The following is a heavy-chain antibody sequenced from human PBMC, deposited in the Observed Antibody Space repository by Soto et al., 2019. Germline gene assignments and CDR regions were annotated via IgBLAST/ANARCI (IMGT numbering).Heavy chain of an antibody. CDR1: GFTFSTYG. J-gene: IGHJ6*02. Sequence: GSLRLSCAASGFTFSTYGMHWVRQAPGKGLEWVAVISYDGSKKYYIDSVKGRFTIFRDNSKNTLNLQMNNLRAEDTAVYYCARDKYDSSGYYYYGMDVWGQGTTVTVSS. CDR2: ISYDGSKK. CDR3: ARDKYDSSGYYYYGMDV. D-gene: IGHD3-22*01. V-gene: IGHV3-30*03.